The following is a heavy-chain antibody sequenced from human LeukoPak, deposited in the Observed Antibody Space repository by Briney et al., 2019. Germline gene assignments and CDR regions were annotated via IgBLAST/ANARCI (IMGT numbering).Heavy chain of an antibody. Sequence: SETLSLTCTVSGGSIYSIYWTWIRQPAGKGLEWIGYMYHDGDTYYNPSLKGRVTISVDRSKNQFSLKVSSVTAADTAVYYCARGGVAPSGGPFFDYWGQGTLVTVSS. CDR2: MYHDGDT. CDR3: ARGGVAPSGGPFFDY. J-gene: IGHJ4*02. D-gene: IGHD3-10*01. CDR1: GGSIYSIY. V-gene: IGHV4-59*12.